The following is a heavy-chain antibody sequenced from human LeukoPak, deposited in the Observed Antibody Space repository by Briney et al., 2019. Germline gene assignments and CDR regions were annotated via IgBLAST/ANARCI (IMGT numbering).Heavy chain of an antibody. CDR2: ISFDGSNK. D-gene: IGHD3-3*01. CDR3: ARGGFFGVVIPYYFDY. J-gene: IGHJ4*02. V-gene: IGHV3-30*03. CDR1: GFTFSSYA. Sequence: GGSLRLSCAVSGFTFSSYAVHWVRQAPGKGLEWVAVISFDGSNKYYADSVRGRFTISRDNSKNTLYPQMGSLRAEDMAVYYCARGGFFGVVIPYYFDYWGQGTLVTVSS.